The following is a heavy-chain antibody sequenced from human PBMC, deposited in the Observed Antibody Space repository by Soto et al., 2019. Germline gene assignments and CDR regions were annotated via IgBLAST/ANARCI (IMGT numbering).Heavy chain of an antibody. CDR3: AAWDISNI. D-gene: IGHD2-15*01. V-gene: IGHV3-7*01. CDR1: GFSINTYW. CDR2: INPEGNAK. Sequence: GGSLRLSCSGSGFSINTYWMNWIRQTPGKGLEWVANINPEGNAKTYVDPVKGRFFVSKDNTRNSLDLQMTSLRVEDSAIYFCAAWDISNIWGQGILVTVSS. J-gene: IGHJ4*02.